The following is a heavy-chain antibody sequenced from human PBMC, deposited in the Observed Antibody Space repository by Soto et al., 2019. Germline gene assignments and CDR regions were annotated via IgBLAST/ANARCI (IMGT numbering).Heavy chain of an antibody. CDR3: ARRYGGNFDY. J-gene: IGHJ4*02. CDR1: GGSISSYY. V-gene: IGHV4-59*01. Sequence: QVQLQESGPGLVKPSETLSLTCTVSGGSISSYYWSWIQQPPGKGLEWIGYIYYSGSTNYNPSLKSRVTISVDTSKNQCSLKLTAVTAADTAVYYCARRYGGNFDYWGQGTLVTVSS. CDR2: IYYSGST. D-gene: IGHD1-26*01.